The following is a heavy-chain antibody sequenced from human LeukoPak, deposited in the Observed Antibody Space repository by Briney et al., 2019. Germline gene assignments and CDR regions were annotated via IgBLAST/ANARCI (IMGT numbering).Heavy chain of an antibody. V-gene: IGHV3-48*03. CDR3: VRDGAEVAHDY. D-gene: IGHD5-12*01. CDR1: GFTFSSYE. J-gene: IGHJ4*02. CDR2: ISSSGSTI. Sequence: GGSLRLSCAASGFTFSSYEMNWVRQGPGKGLECISYISSSGSTIYYADSVKGRFTISRDNAKNSLYLQMNSLRVEDTALYYCVRDGAEVAHDYWGQGTLVIVSS.